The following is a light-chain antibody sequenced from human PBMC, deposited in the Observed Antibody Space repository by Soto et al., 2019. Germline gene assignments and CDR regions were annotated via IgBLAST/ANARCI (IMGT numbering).Light chain of an antibody. Sequence: DIQMTQSPSSLSAAVGDRVTITCQATQDIDNFLNWYQQKPGKAPKLLIYDASNLETGVPSRFSGSGSGTDFTFTISSLQPGDIATYYCQQYDNLSYTFGQGTKLEIK. V-gene: IGKV1-33*01. J-gene: IGKJ2*01. CDR3: QQYDNLSYT. CDR2: DAS. CDR1: QDIDNF.